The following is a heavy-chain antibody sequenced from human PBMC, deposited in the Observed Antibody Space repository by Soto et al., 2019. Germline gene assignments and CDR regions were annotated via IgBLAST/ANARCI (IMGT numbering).Heavy chain of an antibody. CDR3: AREVEQLWLIYYYYYMDV. J-gene: IGHJ6*03. CDR1: GFTFSDHY. Sequence: PGGSLRLSCAASGFTFSDHYMDWVRQAPGKGLEWVGRTRNKANSYTTEYAASVKGRFTISRDDSKNSLYLQMNSLKTEDTAVYYCAREVEQLWLIYYYYYMDVWGKGSTVTVSS. CDR2: TRNKANSYTT. D-gene: IGHD5-18*01. V-gene: IGHV3-72*01.